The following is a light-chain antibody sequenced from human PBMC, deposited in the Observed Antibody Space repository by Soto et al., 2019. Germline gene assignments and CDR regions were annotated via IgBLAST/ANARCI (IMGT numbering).Light chain of an antibody. J-gene: IGKJ1*01. CDR2: GAS. V-gene: IGKV3-20*01. Sequence: EIVLTQSPGTLSLSPGERATLSCRASQSVSSSYLACYQQKPGQAPRPLLYGASSRAIGIPDRFSGSGSGKDFTLTINRLEPEDVAVYYCQHYGSSPWTFGQGTKVEIK. CDR3: QHYGSSPWT. CDR1: QSVSSSY.